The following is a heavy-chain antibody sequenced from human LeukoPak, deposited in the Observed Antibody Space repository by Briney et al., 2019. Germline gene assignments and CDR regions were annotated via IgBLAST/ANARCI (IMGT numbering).Heavy chain of an antibody. CDR3: ARDNDDILTGYFH. CDR1: GFTFSSYW. J-gene: IGHJ4*02. Sequence: GGSLRLSCAASGFTFSSYWTSWVRQAPGKGLEWVANIKQDGSEKYYVDPVKGRFTISRDNAKNSLYLQMNSLRAEDTAVYYCARDNDDILTGYFHWGQGTLVTVSS. D-gene: IGHD3-9*01. V-gene: IGHV3-7*01. CDR2: IKQDGSEK.